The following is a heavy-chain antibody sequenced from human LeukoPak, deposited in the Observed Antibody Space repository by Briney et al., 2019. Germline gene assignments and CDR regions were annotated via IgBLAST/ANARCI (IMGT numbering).Heavy chain of an antibody. CDR1: GFTFNDYF. CDR2: ISISGTTI. D-gene: IGHD3-16*01. Sequence: GGSLRLSCTSSGFTFNDYFMSWIRQAPGKGLEWLSYISISGTTIYYADSVKGRFTISRDNAKNSLYLQMNSLRAEDTAVYFCAKDLSYYYGSNFFGGFDYWGQGTLVTVSS. J-gene: IGHJ4*02. V-gene: IGHV3-11*01. CDR3: AKDLSYYYGSNFFGGFDY.